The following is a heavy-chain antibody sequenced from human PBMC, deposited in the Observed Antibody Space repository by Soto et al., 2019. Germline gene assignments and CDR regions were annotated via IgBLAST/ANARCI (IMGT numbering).Heavy chain of an antibody. CDR2: ISGSGDST. J-gene: IGHJ6*02. Sequence: EVQLLESGGGLVQPGGSLRLSCAASGFTFSSYAMSWVRQAPGKGLEWVSVISGSGDSTYYADSVRGRFTISRDNSKNTLYLQMNSLRAEDTAVYYCAKDRDGAAAGKNKFYGMDVWGQENTGTVSS. CDR3: AKDRDGAAAGKNKFYGMDV. D-gene: IGHD6-13*01. CDR1: GFTFSSYA. V-gene: IGHV3-23*01.